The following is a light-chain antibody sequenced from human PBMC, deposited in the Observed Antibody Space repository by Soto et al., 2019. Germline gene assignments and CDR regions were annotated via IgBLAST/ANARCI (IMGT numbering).Light chain of an antibody. CDR1: SSKTGGNS. CDR2: DDD. Sequence: QSVLTQPPSLSATPGQKVTIACSGSSSKTGGNSVSWYQQLPGTAPKLLIYDDDKRPSGIPDRFSGSKSGTSATLGITGFQTGDEADYYCGSWDSSLSAYVFATGTRV. J-gene: IGLJ1*01. CDR3: GSWDSSLSAYV. V-gene: IGLV1-51*01.